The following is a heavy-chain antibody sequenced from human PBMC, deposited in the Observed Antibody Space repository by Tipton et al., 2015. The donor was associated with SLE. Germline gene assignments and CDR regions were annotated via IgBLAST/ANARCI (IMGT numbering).Heavy chain of an antibody. CDR1: GYTFASYD. V-gene: IGHV1-8*01. Sequence: QSGAEVKKPGASVKVSCKASGYTFASYDINWVRQAPRQGLEWMGWMGPNSGNTGYAQKSQGRVTMTRNTSTTTAYMELRSLRSDDTAVYYCAREVGDLGQDFDYWGQGTLVTVS. CDR2: MGPNSGNT. CDR3: AREVGDLGQDFDY. D-gene: IGHD3-10*01. J-gene: IGHJ4*02.